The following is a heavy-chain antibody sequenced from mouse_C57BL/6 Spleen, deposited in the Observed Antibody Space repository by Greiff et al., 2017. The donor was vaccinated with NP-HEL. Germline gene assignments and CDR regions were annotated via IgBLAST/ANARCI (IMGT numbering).Heavy chain of an antibody. J-gene: IGHJ1*03. CDR3: ARSGVSSPYWYFDV. Sequence: QVQLKQSGPELVKPGASVKISCKASGYAFSSSWMNWVKQRPGKGLEWIGRIYPGDGDTNYNGKFKGKATLTADKSSSTAYMQLSSLTSEDSAVYFCARSGVSSPYWYFDVWGTGTTVTVSS. V-gene: IGHV1-82*01. D-gene: IGHD1-1*01. CDR1: GYAFSSSW. CDR2: IYPGDGDT.